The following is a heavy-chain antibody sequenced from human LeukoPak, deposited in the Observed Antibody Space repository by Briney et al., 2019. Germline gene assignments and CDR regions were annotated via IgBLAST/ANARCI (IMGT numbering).Heavy chain of an antibody. Sequence: PSETLSLTCTVSGDSIRNHYWSWIRQPPGKGLECIGVIHYSGSTNYNPSVKSRVTISVDTPKNQFSLKLNSVTAADTAVYFCARVSLSGYCSGASCYFDYWGHGTLVTVSP. CDR3: ARVSLSGYCSGASCYFDY. V-gene: IGHV4-59*11. CDR1: GDSIRNHY. CDR2: IHYSGST. D-gene: IGHD2-15*01. J-gene: IGHJ4*01.